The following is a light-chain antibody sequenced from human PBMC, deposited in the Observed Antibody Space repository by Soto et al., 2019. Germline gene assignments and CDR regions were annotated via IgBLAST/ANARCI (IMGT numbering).Light chain of an antibody. J-gene: IGKJ4*01. CDR1: QGIRND. Sequence: DLQSTQYPTSLYASVGDRVTTTSRASQGIRNDLGWYQQKSGKAPKLLIFAASSLQSAVPSRFSGSGSATDFTLTIRSLHPEDFATYYCQQSYTTALTFGGGTKVDIK. CDR2: AAS. CDR3: QQSYTTALT. V-gene: IGKV1-39*01.